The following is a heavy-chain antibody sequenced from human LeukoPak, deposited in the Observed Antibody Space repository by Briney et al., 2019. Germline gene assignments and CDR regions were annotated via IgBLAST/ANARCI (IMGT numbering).Heavy chain of an antibody. Sequence: ASGKVSCKGSGYIFSSNDINWVRQAAGQGLEWMGSMNPNSGDTGYTQKFQGRVAMTRSTSITTAYMELSSLRSEDTAVYYCARGPFGSGSFLDYWGQGTLVTVSS. CDR3: ARGPFGSGSFLDY. D-gene: IGHD3-10*01. CDR2: MNPNSGDT. CDR1: GYIFSSND. J-gene: IGHJ4*02. V-gene: IGHV1-8*01.